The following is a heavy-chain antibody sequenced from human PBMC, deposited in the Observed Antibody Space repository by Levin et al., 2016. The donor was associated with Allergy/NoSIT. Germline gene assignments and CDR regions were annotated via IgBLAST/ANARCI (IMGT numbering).Heavy chain of an antibody. D-gene: IGHD1-26*01. J-gene: IGHJ3*02. CDR2: ISGGAGST. CDR3: VKGATAATVHDAFDI. V-gene: IGHV3-23*01. Sequence: ESLKISCAASGFTFSSSVLSWVRQSPGKGLEWVSGISGGAGSTYYRDSVRGRFTISRDSSMNTLSLQMNSLRAEDTALYYCVKGATAATVHDAFDIWGQGTMVTVSS. CDR1: GFTFSSSV.